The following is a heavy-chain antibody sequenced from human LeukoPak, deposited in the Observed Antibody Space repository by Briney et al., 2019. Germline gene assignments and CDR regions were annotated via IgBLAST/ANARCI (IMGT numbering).Heavy chain of an antibody. D-gene: IGHD2-15*01. Sequence: PSETLSLTCTVSGGSISSYYWSWIRQPPGKGLEWIGYIYYSGSTNYNPSLKSRVTISVDTSKNQFSLKLSSVTAADTAVYYCARSVVVARYWFDPWGQGTLVTVSS. J-gene: IGHJ5*02. CDR2: IYYSGST. CDR1: GGSISSYY. CDR3: ARSVVVARYWFDP. V-gene: IGHV4-59*01.